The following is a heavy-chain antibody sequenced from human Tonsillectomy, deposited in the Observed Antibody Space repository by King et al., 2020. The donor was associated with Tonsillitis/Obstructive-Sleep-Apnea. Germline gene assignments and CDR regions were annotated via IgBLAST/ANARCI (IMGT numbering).Heavy chain of an antibody. V-gene: IGHV5-51*03. CDR2: IYPGDSDT. Sequence: QLVQSGAEVKKPGESLKISCKGSGYSFTNYWIAWVRQMPGKRLEWMGIIYPGDSDTRYSPSFQGQVTISADKSISTAYVQWRSLKASDTAMYYCARGGDVDPTYPKWFDPWGQGTLVTVSS. CDR1: GYSFTNYW. D-gene: IGHD2-21*02. J-gene: IGHJ5*02. CDR3: ARGGDVDPTYPKWFDP.